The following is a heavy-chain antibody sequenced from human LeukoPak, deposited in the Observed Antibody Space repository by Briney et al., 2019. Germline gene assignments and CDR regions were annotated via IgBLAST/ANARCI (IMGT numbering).Heavy chain of an antibody. J-gene: IGHJ4*02. D-gene: IGHD3-22*01. CDR1: GGSFSGYY. CDR3: ARQGFTYYYDSSGYGY. CDR2: INHSGST. Sequence: SETLSLTCAVYGGSFSGYYWSWIRQPPGKGLEWIGEINHSGSTNYNPSLKSRVTISVDTSKNQFSLKLSSVTAADTAVYYCARQGFTYYYDSSGYGYWGQGTLVTVSS. V-gene: IGHV4-34*01.